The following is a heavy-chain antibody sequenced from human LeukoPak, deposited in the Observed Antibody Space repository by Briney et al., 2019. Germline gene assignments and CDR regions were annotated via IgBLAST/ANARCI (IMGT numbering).Heavy chain of an antibody. V-gene: IGHV4-34*01. CDR1: GGSFSGYY. CDR2: INHSGST. CDR3: ARGGYSSSWYEYYYYMDV. Sequence: SETLPLTCAVSGGSFSGYYWSWIRQPPGKGLEWMGEINHSGSTNYNPYPKSRVTISVDTSKNQFSLKLSSVTAADTAVYYCARGGYSSSWYEYYYYMDVWGKGTTVTVSS. J-gene: IGHJ6*03. D-gene: IGHD6-13*01.